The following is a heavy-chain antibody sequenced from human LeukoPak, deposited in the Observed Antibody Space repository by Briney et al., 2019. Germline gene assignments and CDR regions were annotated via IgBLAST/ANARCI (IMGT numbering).Heavy chain of an antibody. Sequence: ASVKVSCKASGGSFSNYAISWVRQAPGQGLEWMGWMNPNSGNTGYAQKFQGRVTLTRETFVSTAYMELSSLRSEDTAVYYCVRAMDPLDTFNYQYAMDVWGQGTMVTVSS. D-gene: IGHD5-24*01. CDR3: VRAMDPLDTFNYQYAMDV. CDR2: MNPNSGNT. V-gene: IGHV1-8*02. J-gene: IGHJ6*02. CDR1: GGSFSNYA.